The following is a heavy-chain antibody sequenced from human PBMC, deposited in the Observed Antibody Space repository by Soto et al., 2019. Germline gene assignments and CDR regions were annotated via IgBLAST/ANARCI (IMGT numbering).Heavy chain of an antibody. CDR1: GFTFSSYA. Sequence: GGSLRLSCAASGFTFSSYAMSWVRQAPGKGLEWVAVISYDGSNKYYADSVKGRFTISRDNSKNTLYLQMNSLRAEDTAVYYCAKDGGSMIGVAAADYYYYYMDVWGKGTTVTVSS. J-gene: IGHJ6*03. CDR3: AKDGGSMIGVAAADYYYYYMDV. V-gene: IGHV3-30*18. CDR2: ISYDGSNK. D-gene: IGHD6-13*01.